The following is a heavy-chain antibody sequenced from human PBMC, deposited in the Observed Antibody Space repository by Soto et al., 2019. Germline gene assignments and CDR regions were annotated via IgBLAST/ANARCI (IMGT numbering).Heavy chain of an antibody. CDR3: ARDKDSSGYYFDY. D-gene: IGHD3-22*01. Sequence: SETLSLTCTVSGGSISSGGYYWSWIRQHPGKGLEWIGYIYCSGSTYYNPSLKSRVTISVDASKNQFSLKLSSVTAADTAVYYCARDKDSSGYYFDYWGQGTLVTVSS. V-gene: IGHV4-31*03. J-gene: IGHJ4*02. CDR2: IYCSGST. CDR1: GGSISSGGYY.